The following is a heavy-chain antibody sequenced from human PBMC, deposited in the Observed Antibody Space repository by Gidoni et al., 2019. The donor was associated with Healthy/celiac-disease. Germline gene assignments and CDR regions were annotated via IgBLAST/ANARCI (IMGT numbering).Heavy chain of an antibody. V-gene: IGHV3-48*02. CDR1: GFPFGSYS. J-gene: IGHJ4*02. CDR2: IRRSSSTI. D-gene: IGHD6-19*01. CDR3: ARDKSAVAGLLDY. Sequence: EVQLVESGGGLVQPGGSLRLSCAASGFPFGSYSMNWVRTAPGKGLEVVSYIRRSSSTIYYADSVKGRFTIARDNAKNSLYRQMNSLRDEDTAVYYCARDKSAVAGLLDYWGQGTLVTVSS.